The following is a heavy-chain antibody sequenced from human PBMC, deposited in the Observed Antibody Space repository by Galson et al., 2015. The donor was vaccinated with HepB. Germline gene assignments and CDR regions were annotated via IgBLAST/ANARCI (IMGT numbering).Heavy chain of an antibody. J-gene: IGHJ4*02. CDR1: GYTFTGYY. V-gene: IGHV1-2*02. CDR2: INPNSGGT. D-gene: IGHD3-22*01. Sequence: SVKVSCKASGYTFTGYYMHWVRQAPGQGLEWMGWINPNSGGTNYAQKFQGRVTMTRDTSISTAYMELSRLRSDDTAVYYCARDSSGPYYYDSSLDSWGQGTRVTVSS. CDR3: ARDSSGPYYYDSSLDS.